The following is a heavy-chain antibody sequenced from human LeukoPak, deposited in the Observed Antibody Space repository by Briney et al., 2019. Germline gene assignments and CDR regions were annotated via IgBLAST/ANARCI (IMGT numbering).Heavy chain of an antibody. Sequence: SETLSLTCTVSGGSISSYYWSWIRQPAGTGLEWIGRVYTTGSTNYNPSLMSRVTMSIDTSKNQFSLQLKSVTAADTAVYFCAKMGPHYMDVRGKGTTVTVSS. CDR3: AKMGPHYMDV. D-gene: IGHD2-8*01. V-gene: IGHV4-4*07. CDR1: GGSISSYY. CDR2: VYTTGST. J-gene: IGHJ6*03.